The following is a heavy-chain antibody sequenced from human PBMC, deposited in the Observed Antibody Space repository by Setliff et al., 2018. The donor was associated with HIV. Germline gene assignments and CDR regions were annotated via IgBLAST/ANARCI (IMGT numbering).Heavy chain of an antibody. J-gene: IGHJ6*03. V-gene: IGHV1-18*01. CDR2: ISAYNGNT. D-gene: IGHD3-3*01. CDR1: GYTFTSYG. Sequence: ASVKVSCKASGYTFTSYGISWVRQAPGQGLEWMGWISAYNGNTNYAQKLQGRVTMTTDTSTSTAYMEPRSLRSDDTAVYYCAREGLSITIFGVVTLYYMDVWGKGTTVTVSS. CDR3: AREGLSITIFGVVTLYYMDV.